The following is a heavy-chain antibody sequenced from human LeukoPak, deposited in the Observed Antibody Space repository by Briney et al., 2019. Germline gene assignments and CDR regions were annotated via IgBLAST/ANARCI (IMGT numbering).Heavy chain of an antibody. D-gene: IGHD2-21*01. CDR3: AKDVRDIVVLIDTYMY. J-gene: IGHJ4*02. CDR1: GLMFNKDG. CDR2: ISGGGGRT. V-gene: IGHV3-23*01. Sequence: GGSMRLSCVASGLMFNKDGMSWVRQAPGKGLEWVSFISGGGGRTYYGDSVKGRFTISRDNSKNTVYLQMNSLRAEDTAVYYCAKDVRDIVVLIDTYMYWGQGTLVTVSS.